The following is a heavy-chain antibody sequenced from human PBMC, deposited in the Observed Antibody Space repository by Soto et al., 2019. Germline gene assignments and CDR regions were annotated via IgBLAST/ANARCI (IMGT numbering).Heavy chain of an antibody. V-gene: IGHV4-34*01. CDR2: INHSGST. J-gene: IGHJ4*02. Sequence: SETLSLTCAVYGGSFSGYYWSWIRQPPGKGLEWIGEINHSGSTNYNPSLKSRVTISVDTSKNQFSLKLSSVTAADTAVYYCARGSSPWDYWGQGTLVTVSS. CDR1: GGSFSGYY. CDR3: ARGSSPWDY.